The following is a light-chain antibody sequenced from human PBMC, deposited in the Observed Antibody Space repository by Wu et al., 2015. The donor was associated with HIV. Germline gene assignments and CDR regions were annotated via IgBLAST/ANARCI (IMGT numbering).Light chain of an antibody. CDR3: QQYNNWVT. Sequence: DIVLTQSPGTLSLSPGERATLSCRASERVSNSHIAWYQQKPGQPPRLLIYDASTRATGIPVRFSGSVSGTEFTLTISSMQSEDFAVYYCQQYNNWVTFGGGTKVEIK. V-gene: IGKV3-15*01. CDR2: DAS. J-gene: IGKJ4*01. CDR1: ERVSNSH.